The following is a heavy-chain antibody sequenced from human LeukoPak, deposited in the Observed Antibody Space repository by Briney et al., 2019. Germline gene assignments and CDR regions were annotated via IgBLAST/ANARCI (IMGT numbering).Heavy chain of an antibody. D-gene: IGHD5-18*01. Sequence: GGSLRLSCAASGFIFSGYEMNWVRQAPGKGLEWVAVISYDGSNKYYADSVKGRFTISRDNSKNTLYLQMNSLRAEDTAVYYCAKGIQLWSHRGDFDYWGQGTLVTVSS. V-gene: IGHV3-30*18. CDR2: ISYDGSNK. CDR3: AKGIQLWSHRGDFDY. CDR1: GFIFSGYE. J-gene: IGHJ4*02.